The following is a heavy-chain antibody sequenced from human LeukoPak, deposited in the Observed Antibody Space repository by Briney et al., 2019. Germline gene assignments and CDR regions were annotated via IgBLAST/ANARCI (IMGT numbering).Heavy chain of an antibody. CDR1: GFTFDDYA. J-gene: IGHJ3*02. Sequence: TGGSLRLSCAASGFTFDDYAMHWVRQAPGKGLEWVSGISWNSGSIGYADSVKGRFTISRDNAKNSLYLQMNSLRAEDTALYYCAKGPDLKYYDILTGYGDAFDIWGQGTMVTVSS. CDR3: AKGPDLKYYDILTGYGDAFDI. CDR2: ISWNSGSI. V-gene: IGHV3-9*01. D-gene: IGHD3-9*01.